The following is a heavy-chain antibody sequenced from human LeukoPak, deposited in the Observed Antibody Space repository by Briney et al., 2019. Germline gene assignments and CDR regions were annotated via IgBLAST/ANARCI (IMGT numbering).Heavy chain of an antibody. D-gene: IGHD3-22*01. CDR3: AREIYYDSSAYDY. Sequence: SETLSLTCTVSGGSISSSSYYWGWIRQPPGKGLEWIGSIYYSGSTYYNPSLKSRVTMSVDTSKNHFSLKLSSVTAADTAIYYCAREIYYDSSAYDYWGQGTLVTVSS. CDR2: IYYSGST. J-gene: IGHJ4*02. CDR1: GGSISSSSYY. V-gene: IGHV4-39*02.